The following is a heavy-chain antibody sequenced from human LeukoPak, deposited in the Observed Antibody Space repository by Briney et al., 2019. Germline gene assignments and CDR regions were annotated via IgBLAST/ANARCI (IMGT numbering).Heavy chain of an antibody. CDR2: IYSGGST. J-gene: IGHJ4*02. V-gene: IGHV3-53*01. D-gene: IGHD3-10*01. Sequence: ETLSLTCTVSGGSISSSSYYWGWIRQAPGKGLEWVSVIYSGGSTYYADFVKGRFTISRDNSKNTLYLQMNSLRAEDTAVYYCARGRYYLDYWGQGTLVTVSS. CDR1: GGSISSSSYY. CDR3: ARGRYYLDY.